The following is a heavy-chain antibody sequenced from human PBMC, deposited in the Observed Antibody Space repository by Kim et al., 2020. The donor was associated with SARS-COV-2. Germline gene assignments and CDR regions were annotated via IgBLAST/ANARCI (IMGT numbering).Heavy chain of an antibody. D-gene: IGHD5-12*01. V-gene: IGHV3-48*04. Sequence: GGSLRLSCAASGFTFSSYSMNWVRQAPGKGLEWVSYISSSSSTIYYADSVKGRFTISRDNAKNSLYLQMNSLRAEDTAVYYCARGGGYSGYDSEFDYWGQGTLVTVSS. CDR2: ISSSSSTI. J-gene: IGHJ4*02. CDR1: GFTFSSYS. CDR3: ARGGGYSGYDSEFDY.